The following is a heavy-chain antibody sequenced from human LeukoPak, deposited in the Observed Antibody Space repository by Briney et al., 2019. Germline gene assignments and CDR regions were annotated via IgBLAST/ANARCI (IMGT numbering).Heavy chain of an antibody. V-gene: IGHV3-7*01. D-gene: IGHD3-10*01. J-gene: IGHJ4*02. CDR3: ARNYYYRFDY. CDR2: IKQDGSVK. Sequence: GGSLRLSCAASGFTFTSYWMTWVRQAPGKGLEWVANIKQDGSVKNYVDSLRGRFTISRDNAKDSLYLQMNSLRAEDTAVYFCARNYYYRFDYWGRGTLVAVSS. CDR1: GFTFTSYW.